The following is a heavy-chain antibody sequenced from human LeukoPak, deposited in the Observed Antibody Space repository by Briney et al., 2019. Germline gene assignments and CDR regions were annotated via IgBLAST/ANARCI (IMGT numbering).Heavy chain of an antibody. CDR3: ARQTGGRWLQLFWFDP. Sequence: PSETLSLTCTVSGGSISSSSYSWGWIRQPPGKGLEWIGSIYYSGSTYYNPSLKSRVTISVDTSKNQFSLKLSSVTAADTAVYYCARQTGGRWLQLFWFDPWGQGTLVTVSS. CDR1: GGSISSSSYS. J-gene: IGHJ5*02. V-gene: IGHV4-39*01. CDR2: IYYSGST. D-gene: IGHD5-24*01.